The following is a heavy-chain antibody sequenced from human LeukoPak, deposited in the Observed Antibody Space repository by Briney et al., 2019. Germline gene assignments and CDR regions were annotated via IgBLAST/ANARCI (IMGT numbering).Heavy chain of an antibody. CDR3: ARAFSGDVNMDV. CDR1: GYTFTGYY. D-gene: IGHD1-26*01. CDR2: INPNSGGT. Sequence: ASVKVSCKASGYTFTGYYMHWVRQAPGQGLEWMGWINPNSGGTNYAQKFQGRVTMTRDTSISTAYMELSRLRSDDTAVYYCARAFSGDVNMDVWGKGTTVTVSS. J-gene: IGHJ6*03. V-gene: IGHV1-2*02.